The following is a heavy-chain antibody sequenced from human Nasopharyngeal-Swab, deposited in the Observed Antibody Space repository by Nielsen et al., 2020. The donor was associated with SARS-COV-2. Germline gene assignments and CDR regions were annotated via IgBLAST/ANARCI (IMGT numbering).Heavy chain of an antibody. D-gene: IGHD6-19*01. CDR3: ARDRSEDPGIAVAGTYYYYYGMDV. CDR2: IIPIFGTG. J-gene: IGHJ6*02. Sequence: SVKVSCKASGGTFNNYTINWVRQAPGQGLEWMGGIIPIFGTGKYAQKFQGRVTITADESTSTAYMELSSLRSEDTAVYYCARDRSEDPGIAVAGTYYYYYGMDVWGQGTTVTVSS. CDR1: GGTFNNYT. V-gene: IGHV1-69*13.